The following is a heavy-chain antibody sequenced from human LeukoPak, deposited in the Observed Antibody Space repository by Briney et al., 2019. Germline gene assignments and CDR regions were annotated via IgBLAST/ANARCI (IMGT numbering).Heavy chain of an antibody. CDR1: GFTFSNYW. V-gene: IGHV3-7*03. CDR3: AKADRPYGSGSYLGGD. Sequence: GGSLRLSCAASGFTFSNYWMSWVRQAPGKGLEWVATIKQDGSEKYYVDSVKGRFTMSRDNAKNSLYLQMNSLRAEDTALYYCAKADRPYGSGSYLGGDWGQGTLVTVSS. CDR2: IKQDGSEK. D-gene: IGHD3-10*01. J-gene: IGHJ4*02.